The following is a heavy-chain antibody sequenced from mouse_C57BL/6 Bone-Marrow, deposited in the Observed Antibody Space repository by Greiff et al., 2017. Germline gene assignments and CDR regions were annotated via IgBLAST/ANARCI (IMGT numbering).Heavy chain of an antibody. V-gene: IGHV5-4*03. CDR2: LSDGGSYP. CDR1: GFTFSSSA. Sequence: TLMESGGGLVKPGGSLKLSCAASGFTFSSSAMSWVRHTPETRLSWVATLSDGGSYPSYPDNVNGRLTISRDNAKKNLYLQMSHLKSEDTAMYYCARVGYDGAAYWGQGTLVTVSA. CDR3: ARVGYDGAAY. J-gene: IGHJ3*01. D-gene: IGHD2-3*01.